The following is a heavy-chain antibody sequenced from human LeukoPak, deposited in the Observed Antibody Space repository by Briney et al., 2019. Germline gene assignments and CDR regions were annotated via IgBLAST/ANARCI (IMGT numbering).Heavy chain of an antibody. CDR2: FDPEDGET. CDR3: ATLSTSHFDSSGYYSTFLDS. J-gene: IGHJ4*02. Sequence: GASVKVSCKVSGYTLTELSIHWVRRAPGKGLEWMGGFDPEDGETIYAQKFQGRVTMTEDTSTDTAYMELSTLRSEDTAVYCCATLSTSHFDSSGYYSTFLDSWGQGTLVAVSS. V-gene: IGHV1-24*01. D-gene: IGHD3-22*01. CDR1: GYTLTELS.